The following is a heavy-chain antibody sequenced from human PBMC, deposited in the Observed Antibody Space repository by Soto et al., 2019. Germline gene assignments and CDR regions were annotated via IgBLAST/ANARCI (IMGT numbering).Heavy chain of an antibody. D-gene: IGHD5-12*01. Sequence: QMQLVQSGPEVKKPGTSVKVSCKASGFTFTSYAMQWVRQARGQRLEWIGWIVVGSGNTNYAQKFQERVTITRDMSTSTAYMALSSLRAEDTAVYYCAAESGYDRRWGYWGQGTLVTVSS. CDR2: IVVGSGNT. CDR3: AAESGYDRRWGY. CDR1: GFTFTSYA. J-gene: IGHJ4*02. V-gene: IGHV1-58*02.